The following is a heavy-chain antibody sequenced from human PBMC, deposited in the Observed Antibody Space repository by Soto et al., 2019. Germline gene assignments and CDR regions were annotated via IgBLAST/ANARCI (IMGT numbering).Heavy chain of an antibody. Sequence: PGGSLRLSCTVSGFAFNNYGINWVRQAPGKGLEWVSSISKSDYTYYSDSVKGRFTISRDNAKNSVSLQMNTLRVEDTAVYYCARVDSIIIPAVSDFWGQGILVTVSS. V-gene: IGHV3-21*01. D-gene: IGHD3-22*01. J-gene: IGHJ4*02. CDR3: ARVDSIIIPAVSDF. CDR2: ISKSDYT. CDR1: GFAFNNYG.